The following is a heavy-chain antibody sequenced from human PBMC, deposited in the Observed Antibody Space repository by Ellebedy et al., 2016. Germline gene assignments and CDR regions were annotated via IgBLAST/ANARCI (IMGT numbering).Heavy chain of an antibody. V-gene: IGHV3-30-3*01. CDR3: ARGSGSYYFDY. J-gene: IGHJ4*02. CDR1: GFTFSSYA. Sequence: GGSLRLSXAASGFTFSSYAMHWVRQAPGKELEWVAVISYDGSNKYYADSVKGRFTISRDNSKNTLYLQMNSLRAEDTAVYYCARGSGSYYFDYWGQGTLVTVSS. CDR2: ISYDGSNK. D-gene: IGHD1-26*01.